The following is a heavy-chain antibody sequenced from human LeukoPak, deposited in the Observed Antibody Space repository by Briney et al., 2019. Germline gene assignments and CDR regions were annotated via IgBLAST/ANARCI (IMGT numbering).Heavy chain of an antibody. V-gene: IGHV4-39*01. D-gene: IGHD2-15*01. CDR2: IYYSGST. Sequence: SETLSLTCTVSGGSISSSSYYWGWIRQPPGKGLEWIGSIYYSGSTNYNPSLKSRVTISVDTSKNQFSLKLSSVTAADTAVYYCARHVVVVAAFDYWGQGTLVTVSS. J-gene: IGHJ4*02. CDR1: GGSISSSSYY. CDR3: ARHVVVVAAFDY.